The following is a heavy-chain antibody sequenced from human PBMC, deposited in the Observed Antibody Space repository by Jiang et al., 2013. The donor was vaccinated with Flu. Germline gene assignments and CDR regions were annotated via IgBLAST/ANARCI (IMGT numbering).Heavy chain of an antibody. V-gene: IGHV1-18*01. D-gene: IGHD3-22*01. J-gene: IGHJ4*02. CDR3: ARGPRGYYDTSGYYIDY. Sequence: DYAPEFQGRVSMTTDTSTNTAYMELTSLRSDDTAVYYCARGPRGYYDTSGYYIDYWGQGTLVTVSS.